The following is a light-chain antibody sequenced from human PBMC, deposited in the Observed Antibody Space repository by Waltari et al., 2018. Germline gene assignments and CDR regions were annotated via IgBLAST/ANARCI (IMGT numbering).Light chain of an antibody. Sequence: EIVLTQSPATLSLSPGDTATLSCRASQSVGNYLAWYQQKPGQAPRLLIYDASNRATGIPARVRGSGSGTDFTLTISSLEAEDFAVYYCQQRSNWTPHTFGQGARLEIK. CDR1: QSVGNY. CDR2: DAS. V-gene: IGKV3-11*01. CDR3: QQRSNWTPHT. J-gene: IGKJ2*01.